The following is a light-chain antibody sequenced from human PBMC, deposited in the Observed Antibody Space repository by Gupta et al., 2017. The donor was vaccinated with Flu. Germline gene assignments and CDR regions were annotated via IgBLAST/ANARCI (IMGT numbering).Light chain of an antibody. Sequence: EIVMTQSPATLSVSPWERATLSCRASQSVSSNLDWYQQKPGQAPRLLIYGASTRATGIPDRFSGSGAGKEFTLTSSSRQYEDCAVYYVQQDNIWITFGGGTKVEIK. V-gene: IGKV3-15*01. CDR2: GAS. CDR3: QQDNIWIT. CDR1: QSVSSN. J-gene: IGKJ4*01.